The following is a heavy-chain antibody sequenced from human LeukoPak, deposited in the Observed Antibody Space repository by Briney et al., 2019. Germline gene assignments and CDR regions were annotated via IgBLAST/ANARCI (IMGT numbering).Heavy chain of an antibody. V-gene: IGHV3-20*04. CDR1: GLTFDDHG. CDR3: AREKVTTDNYYYMDV. D-gene: IGHD4-11*01. Sequence: GGSLRLSCAASGLTFDDHGMSWVRQAPGKGLQWVSAINWNGDSTSYADSVKGRFTISRDNAKNSLYLQMNSQRAEDTALYYCAREKVTTDNYYYMDVWGKGTTVTVSS. J-gene: IGHJ6*03. CDR2: INWNGDST.